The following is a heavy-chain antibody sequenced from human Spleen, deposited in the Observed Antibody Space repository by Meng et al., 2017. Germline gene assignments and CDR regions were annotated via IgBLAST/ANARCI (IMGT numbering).Heavy chain of an antibody. V-gene: IGHV1-2*06. J-gene: IGHJ4*02. CDR1: GYTFTDYW. D-gene: IGHD6-13*01. CDR3: ARDEDISAAGKLFGDY. CDR2: INPKSGDT. Sequence: ASVKVSCKASGYTFTDYWLHWVRRAPGQGLEWMGRINPKSGDTYYAQRFQGRVTMTGDTSISTAYMELSGLRSDETAMYYCARDEDISAAGKLFGDYWGQGTLVTVSS.